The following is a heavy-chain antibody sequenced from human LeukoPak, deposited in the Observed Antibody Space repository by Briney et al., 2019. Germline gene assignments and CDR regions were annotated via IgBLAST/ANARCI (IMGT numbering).Heavy chain of an antibody. J-gene: IGHJ6*03. CDR1: GGSISSSSYY. Sequence: KSSETLSLTCTVSGGSISSSSYYWGWIRQPPGKGLEWIGSIYYSGSTYYNPSLKSRVTISVGTSKNQFSLKLSSVTAADTAVYYCARHRREYCSSTSCHYYYYYYMDVWGKGTTVTVSS. CDR2: IYYSGST. V-gene: IGHV4-39*01. D-gene: IGHD2-2*01. CDR3: ARHRREYCSSTSCHYYYYYYMDV.